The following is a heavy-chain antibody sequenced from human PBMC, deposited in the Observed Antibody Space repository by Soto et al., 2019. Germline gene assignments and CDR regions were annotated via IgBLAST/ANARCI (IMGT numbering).Heavy chain of an antibody. CDR3: ARGIDFWSGYHKVGYFDL. CDR2: VSNSRSYI. Sequence: EVQLVESGGGLVKPGGSLRLSCAASGFAFISYNMNWVRQAPGKGLEWVSSVSNSRSYIYYGDSVKGRFTISRDNAKNSLSLQMNSLRAEDTAVYYCARGIDFWSGYHKVGYFDLWGRGTLVTVSS. J-gene: IGHJ2*01. CDR1: GFAFISYN. V-gene: IGHV3-21*01. D-gene: IGHD3-3*01.